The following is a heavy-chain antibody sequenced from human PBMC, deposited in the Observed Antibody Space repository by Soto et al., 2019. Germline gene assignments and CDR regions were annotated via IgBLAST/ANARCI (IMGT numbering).Heavy chain of an antibody. V-gene: IGHV3-21*01. D-gene: IGHD3-3*01. J-gene: IGHJ5*02. CDR1: GFTFSSYS. CDR3: ASSYTYYDFWSGSNWFDP. Sequence: GGSLRLSCAASGFTFSSYSMNWVRQAPGKGLEWVSSISSSSSYIYYADSVKGRFTISRDNAKNSLYLQMNSLRAEDTAVYYCASSYTYYDFWSGSNWFDPWGQGTLVTVSS. CDR2: ISSSSSYI.